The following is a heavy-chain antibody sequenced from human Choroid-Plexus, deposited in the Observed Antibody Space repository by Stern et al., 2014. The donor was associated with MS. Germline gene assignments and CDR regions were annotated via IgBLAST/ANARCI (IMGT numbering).Heavy chain of an antibody. CDR1: GVSVTSSYYY. Sequence: LQLEESGPGLLKPSETLSLTCTVSGVSVTSSYYYWTWVRQSPGKGLEWIGHVHYSGKTSYNPSLKSRVTISVDTSKNQFSLRLDSVTAADTAVYYCVRDGLTGSDYWGQGTLVAVSS. D-gene: IGHD1-20*01. CDR2: VHYSGKT. J-gene: IGHJ4*02. CDR3: VRDGLTGSDY. V-gene: IGHV4-61*01.